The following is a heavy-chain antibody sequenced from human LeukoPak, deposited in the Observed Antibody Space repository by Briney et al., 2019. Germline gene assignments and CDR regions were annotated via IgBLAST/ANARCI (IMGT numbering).Heavy chain of an antibody. Sequence: SVKVSCKASGGTFSSYAISWVRQAPGQGLVWMGGIIPIFGTANYAQKFQGRVTITTDESTSTAYMELSSLRSEDTAVYYCARERGDRFNNWGQGTLVTVSS. CDR2: IIPIFGTA. J-gene: IGHJ4*02. CDR3: ARERGDRFNN. D-gene: IGHD2-21*02. CDR1: GGTFSSYA. V-gene: IGHV1-69*05.